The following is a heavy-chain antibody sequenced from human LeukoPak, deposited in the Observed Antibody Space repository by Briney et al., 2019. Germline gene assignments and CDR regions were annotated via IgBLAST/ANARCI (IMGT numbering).Heavy chain of an antibody. Sequence: SETLSLTCTVSGGSISSYYWSWIRQPPGKGLVWIGYIYYSGSTNYNPSLKSRVTISVDTSKNQFSLKLSSVTAADTAVYYCARVGLQFYSVYAFDIWGQGTMVTVSS. D-gene: IGHD5-24*01. CDR3: ARVGLQFYSVYAFDI. V-gene: IGHV4-59*08. CDR2: IYYSGST. CDR1: GGSISSYY. J-gene: IGHJ3*02.